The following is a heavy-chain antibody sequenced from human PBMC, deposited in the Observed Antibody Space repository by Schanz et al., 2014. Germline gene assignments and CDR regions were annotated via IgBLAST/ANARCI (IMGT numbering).Heavy chain of an antibody. Sequence: EVHLVESGGGLVKRGGSLRLSCAASGFTISSYSMNWVRQAPGKGLEWVSSISSSGSYIYYADSVKGRFSISRDNAKNSLFLQMNRLRAEDTAVYYCAREEGWGIAAAGPKHYYYGMDVWGQGTTVIVSS. CDR1: GFTISSYS. CDR3: AREEGWGIAAAGPKHYYYGMDV. CDR2: ISSSGSYI. V-gene: IGHV3-21*01. J-gene: IGHJ6*02. D-gene: IGHD6-13*01.